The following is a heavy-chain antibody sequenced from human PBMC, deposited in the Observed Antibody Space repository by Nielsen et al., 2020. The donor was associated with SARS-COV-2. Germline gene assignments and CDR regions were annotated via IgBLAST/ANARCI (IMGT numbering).Heavy chain of an antibody. CDR1: GFDFANHG. CDR3: ARDLDSGYDYWFDP. V-gene: IGHV3-20*01. J-gene: IGHJ5*02. Sequence: GGSLRLSCAASGFDFANHGMHWVRQAPGKGLEWVSGINWNGGSTGYADSVKGRFTISRDNAKNSLYLQMNSLRAEDTALYHCARDLDSGYDYWFDPWGQGTLVTVSS. D-gene: IGHD5-12*01. CDR2: INWNGGST.